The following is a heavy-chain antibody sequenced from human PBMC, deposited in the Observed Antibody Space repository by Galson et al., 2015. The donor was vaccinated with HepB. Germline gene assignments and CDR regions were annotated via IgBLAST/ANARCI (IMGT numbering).Heavy chain of an antibody. CDR1: GGTFSSYA. V-gene: IGHV1-69*06. Sequence: SVKVSCKASGGTFSSYAISWVRQAPGQGLEWMGGIIPIFGTANYAQKFQGRVTITADKSTSTAYMELSSLRSEDTAVYYCARAGYGSGSYLRLLGRYGMDVWGQGTTVTVSS. J-gene: IGHJ6*02. D-gene: IGHD3-10*01. CDR2: IIPIFGTA. CDR3: ARAGYGSGSYLRLLGRYGMDV.